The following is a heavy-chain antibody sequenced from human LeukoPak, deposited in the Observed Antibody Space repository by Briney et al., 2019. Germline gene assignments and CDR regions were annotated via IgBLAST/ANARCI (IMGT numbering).Heavy chain of an antibody. CDR3: ARLVSFTMIVVVTNNWFDP. J-gene: IGHJ5*02. V-gene: IGHV4-39*01. CDR2: IYYSGST. D-gene: IGHD3-22*01. Sequence: SETLSLTCTVSGGSISSSSYYWGWIRQPPGKGPEWIGSIYYSGSTYYNPSLKSRVTISVDTSKNQFSLKLSSVTAADTAVYYCARLVSFTMIVVVTNNWFDPWGQGTLVTVSS. CDR1: GGSISSSSYY.